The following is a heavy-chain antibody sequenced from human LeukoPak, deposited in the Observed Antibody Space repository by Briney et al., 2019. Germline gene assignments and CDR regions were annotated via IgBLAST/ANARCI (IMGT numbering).Heavy chain of an antibody. D-gene: IGHD7-27*01. CDR1: GFTLSSYS. CDR3: ARDLGMGGDWFDP. J-gene: IGHJ5*02. CDR2: ISSSSSYI. V-gene: IGHV3-21*01. Sequence: GGSLRLSCAASGFTLSSYSMNWVRQAPGKGLEWVSSISSSSSYIYYADSVKGRFTISRDNAKNSLYLQMNSLRAEDTAVYYCARDLGMGGDWFDPWGQGTLVTVSS.